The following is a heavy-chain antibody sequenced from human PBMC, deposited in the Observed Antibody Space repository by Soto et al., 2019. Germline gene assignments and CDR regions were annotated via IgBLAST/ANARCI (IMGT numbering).Heavy chain of an antibody. V-gene: IGHV1-18*04. CDR2: ISAYNGHT. Sequence: GASVKVSCKASGYTFPSYVVNWVRQAPGQGLEWMGWISAYNGHTKYAQNLQGRVTMTTETSATTAYMELRSLRSDDTAVYYCAREYCSSTSCLGGFDYWGQGTLVTVSS. CDR3: AREYCSSTSCLGGFDY. J-gene: IGHJ4*02. D-gene: IGHD2-2*01. CDR1: GYTFPSYV.